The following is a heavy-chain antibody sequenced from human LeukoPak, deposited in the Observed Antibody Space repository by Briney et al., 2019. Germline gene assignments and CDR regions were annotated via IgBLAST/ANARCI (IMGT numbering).Heavy chain of an antibody. CDR3: ARDRSYFDY. CDR1: GGTLSSYA. CDR2: INPNSGGT. V-gene: IGHV1-2*02. Sequence: GSSVKVSCKASGGTLSSYAISWVRQAPGQGLEWMGWINPNSGGTNYAQKFQGRVTMTRDTSISTAYMELSRLRSDDTAVYYCARDRSYFDYWGQGTLVTVSS. J-gene: IGHJ4*02.